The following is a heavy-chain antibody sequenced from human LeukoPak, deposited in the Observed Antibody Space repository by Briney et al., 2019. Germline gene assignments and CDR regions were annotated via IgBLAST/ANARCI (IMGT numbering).Heavy chain of an antibody. Sequence: SQTLSLTCTVSGGSISSGDYYWSWICQPPGKGLEWIGYIYYSGSTYYNPSLKSRVTISVDTSKNQFSLKLSSVTAADTAVYYCARAFGSGSHPLDYWGQGTLVTVSS. CDR2: IYYSGST. CDR3: ARAFGSGSHPLDY. J-gene: IGHJ4*02. V-gene: IGHV4-30-4*01. D-gene: IGHD3-10*01. CDR1: GGSISSGDYY.